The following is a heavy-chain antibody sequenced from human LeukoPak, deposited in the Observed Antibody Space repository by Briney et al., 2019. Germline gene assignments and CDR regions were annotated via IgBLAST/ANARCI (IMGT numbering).Heavy chain of an antibody. CDR3: ARESGYVLRFLEWLSSYFDY. V-gene: IGHV3-7*01. Sequence: GGSLRLSCAASGFTFSSYAMHWVRQAPGKGLEWVANIKQDGSEKYYVDSVKGRFTISRDNAKNSLYLQMNSLRAEDTAVYYCARESGYVLRFLEWLSSYFDYWGQGTLVTVSS. D-gene: IGHD3-3*01. CDR2: IKQDGSEK. CDR1: GFTFSSYA. J-gene: IGHJ4*02.